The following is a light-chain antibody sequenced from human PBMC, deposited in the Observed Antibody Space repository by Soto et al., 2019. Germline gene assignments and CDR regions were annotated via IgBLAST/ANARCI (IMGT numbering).Light chain of an antibody. CDR3: SLYTSENAYV. Sequence: QTVLRQPPSVYVSPGHSFTISCTGTSTDFVSYNRVSWYQQPPGTAPKLMIYEVSKRSSGVPDRFSGSKSGNTASPTISGLQAADEADYYCSLYTSENAYVFGTGTKVTVL. CDR2: EVS. CDR1: STDFVSYNR. J-gene: IGLJ1*01. V-gene: IGLV2-18*01.